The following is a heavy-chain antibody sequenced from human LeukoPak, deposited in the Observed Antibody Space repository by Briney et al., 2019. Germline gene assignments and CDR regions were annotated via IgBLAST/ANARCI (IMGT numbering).Heavy chain of an antibody. D-gene: IGHD3-10*01. J-gene: IGHJ4*02. CDR3: ARQTGSGLFSLP. CDR2: IYYSGST. Sequence: KPSETLSLTCTVSGYSISSGYYWGWIRQPPGKGLEWIGSIYYSGSTYYNPSLKSRVTISVDTSKNQFSLKLSSVTAADTAVYYCARQTGSGLFSLPGGQGTLVTVSS. V-gene: IGHV4-38-2*02. CDR1: GYSISSGYY.